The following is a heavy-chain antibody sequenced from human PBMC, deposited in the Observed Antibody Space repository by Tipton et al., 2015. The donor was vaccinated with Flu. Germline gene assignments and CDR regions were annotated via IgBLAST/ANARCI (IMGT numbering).Heavy chain of an antibody. J-gene: IGHJ4*02. CDR1: GFTFSSYS. D-gene: IGHD4-23*01. CDR2: ISSSSSTI. Sequence: GSLRLSCAASGFTFSSYSMNWVRQAPGKGLEWVSYISSSSSTIYYADSVKGRFTISRDNAKNSLYLQMNSLRAEDTAVYYCARDSYGGNSGGDYWGQGTLVTVSS. V-gene: IGHV3-48*01. CDR3: ARDSYGGNSGGDY.